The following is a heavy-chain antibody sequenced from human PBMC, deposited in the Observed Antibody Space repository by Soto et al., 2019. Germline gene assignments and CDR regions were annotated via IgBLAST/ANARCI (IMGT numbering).Heavy chain of an antibody. Sequence: ASVKVSCKASGSTFSSYAISWVRQAPGQGLEWMGGIIPIFGTANYAQKFQGRVTITADESTSTAYMELSSLRSEDTAVYYCARRYCSSTSCYFSTYYGMDVWGQGTTVTVSS. CDR3: ARRYCSSTSCYFSTYYGMDV. V-gene: IGHV1-69*13. J-gene: IGHJ6*02. CDR2: IIPIFGTA. D-gene: IGHD2-2*01. CDR1: GSTFSSYA.